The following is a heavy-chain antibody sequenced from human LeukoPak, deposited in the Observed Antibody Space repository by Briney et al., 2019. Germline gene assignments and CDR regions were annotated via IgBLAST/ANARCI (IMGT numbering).Heavy chain of an antibody. V-gene: IGHV3-23*01. CDR3: ARGDDALDI. D-gene: IGHD3-10*01. CDR2: ISARGDET. CDR1: GFTFSSHG. J-gene: IGHJ3*02. Sequence: PGGSLRLSCAASGFTFSSHGMSWVRQAPGKGLEWVSSISARGDETFYADSVKGRFTISRDNSKNTLHLQMNTLRADDTAAYYCARGDDALDIWGQGTMVTVSS.